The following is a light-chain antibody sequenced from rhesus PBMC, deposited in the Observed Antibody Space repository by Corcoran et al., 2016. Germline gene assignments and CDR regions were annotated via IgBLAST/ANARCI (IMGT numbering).Light chain of an antibody. J-gene: IGKJ2*01. CDR2: AAS. CDR3: QQHNSNPYS. CDR1: QGISNW. V-gene: IGKV1-33*02. Sequence: DIQMTQSPSSLSASVGDRVTITCQASQGISNWLAWYQQKPGKAPKLLIYAASTLKRGVPARFIGSGSGTEFTLAISSLKPEDFATYYCQQHNSNPYSFGQGTKVEIK.